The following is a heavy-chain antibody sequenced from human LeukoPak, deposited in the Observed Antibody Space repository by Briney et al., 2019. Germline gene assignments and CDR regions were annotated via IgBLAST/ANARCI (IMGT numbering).Heavy chain of an antibody. CDR1: GFTFSSHG. V-gene: IGHV3-23*01. CDR2: ITSGTRT. J-gene: IGHJ4*02. Sequence: GGSLRLSCVASGFTFSSHGMNWVRQAPGKGLEWVSGITSGTRTYYADSVKGRFAISRDNSKNTMYLQMNSLRAEDTAVYYCARGPTVTTGYYYWGQGTLVTVSS. CDR3: ARGPTVTTGYYY. D-gene: IGHD4-17*01.